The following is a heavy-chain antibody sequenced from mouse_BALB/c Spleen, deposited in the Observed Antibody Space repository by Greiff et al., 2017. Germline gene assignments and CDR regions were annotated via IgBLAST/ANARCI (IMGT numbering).Heavy chain of an antibody. CDR3: ARGALGAY. D-gene: IGHD3-1*01. J-gene: IGHJ3*01. CDR2: IDPANGNT. CDR1: GFNIKDTY. Sequence: DVKLVESGAELVKPGASVKLSCTASGFNIKDTYMHWVKQRPEQGLEWIGRIDPANGNTKYDPKFQGKATITADTSSNTAYLQLSSLTSEDTAVYYCARGALGAYWGQGTLVTVSA. V-gene: IGHV14-3*02.